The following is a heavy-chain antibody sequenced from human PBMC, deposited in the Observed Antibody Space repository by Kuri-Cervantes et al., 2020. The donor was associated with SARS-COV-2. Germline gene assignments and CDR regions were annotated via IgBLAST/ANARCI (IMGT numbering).Heavy chain of an antibody. V-gene: IGHV3-33*08. J-gene: IGHJ4*02. CDR1: GFTFSSYA. CDR2: IWYDGSNE. Sequence: GGSLRLSCAASGFTFSSYAMSWVRQAPDKGLEWVAGIWYDGSNENYADSVKGRFIVSRDNSKNTLYLQMNSLRAEDTAVYYCARDSNCGGNCVGRQPLDHWGQGTLVTVSS. D-gene: IGHD2-21*02. CDR3: ARDSNCGGNCVGRQPLDH.